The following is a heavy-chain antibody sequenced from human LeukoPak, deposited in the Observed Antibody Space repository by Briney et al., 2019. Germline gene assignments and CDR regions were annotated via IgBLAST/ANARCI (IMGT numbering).Heavy chain of an antibody. V-gene: IGHV3-48*03. CDR2: ISSSGSTI. CDR1: GFTFSSYE. CDR3: ARGGFKQWLAY. J-gene: IGHJ4*02. D-gene: IGHD6-19*01. Sequence: GGSLRLSCAASGFTFSSYEMNWVRQAPGKGLEWVSYISSSGSTIYYADSVKGRFTISRDNAKNSLYLQMNSLRAEDTAVYYCARGGFKQWLAYWGQGTLVTVSS.